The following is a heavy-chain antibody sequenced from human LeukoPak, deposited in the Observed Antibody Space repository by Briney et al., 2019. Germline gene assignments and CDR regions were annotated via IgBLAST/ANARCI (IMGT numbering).Heavy chain of an antibody. CDR3: ARVVGSGYDSSGYFDY. Sequence: PGGSLRLSCAASGFTFDDYGMSWVRHAPGKGLEWVSGINWNGGSTGYADSVKGRFTISRDNAKNSLYLQMNSLRAEDTALYYCARVVGSGYDSSGYFDYWGQGTLVTVSS. D-gene: IGHD3-22*01. V-gene: IGHV3-20*04. J-gene: IGHJ4*02. CDR1: GFTFDDYG. CDR2: INWNGGST.